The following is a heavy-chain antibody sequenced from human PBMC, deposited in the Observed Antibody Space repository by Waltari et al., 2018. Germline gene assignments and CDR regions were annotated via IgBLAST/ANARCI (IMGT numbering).Heavy chain of an antibody. J-gene: IGHJ4*02. CDR1: GYTLTGLF. V-gene: IGHV1-24*01. CDR2: LDREDSET. Sequence: QVRLVQSGAEVKKPGASVKVSCKVSGYTLTGLFIHWVRQAPGKGLEWMGGLDREDSETIYAQSFQGRVTMSEDTSTDTAYMELSSLRSEDTAVYYCAFTMVRGIIIHYFDYWGQGTLVTVSS. CDR3: AFTMVRGIIIHYFDY. D-gene: IGHD3-10*01.